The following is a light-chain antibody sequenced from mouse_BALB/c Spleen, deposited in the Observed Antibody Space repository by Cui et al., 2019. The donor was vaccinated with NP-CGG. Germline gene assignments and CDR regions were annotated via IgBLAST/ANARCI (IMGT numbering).Light chain of an antibody. CDR2: GTN. CDR1: TGAVTTSNY. V-gene: IGLV1*01. J-gene: IGLJ1*01. CDR3: VLWYSNHWV. Sequence: QAVVTQESALITSPGETVTLTCRSSTGAVTTSNYANCVQEKPDHLFTGLIGGTNNRAPGVPARFSGSLIGDKAALTITGAQTEDEAIYFCVLWYSNHWVFGGGTKLTVL.